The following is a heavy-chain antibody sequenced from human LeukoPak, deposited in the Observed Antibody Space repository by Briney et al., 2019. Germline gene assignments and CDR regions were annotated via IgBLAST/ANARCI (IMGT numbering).Heavy chain of an antibody. CDR1: GYTFTSYG. J-gene: IGHJ4*02. CDR3: ATRILGYGDYFDY. D-gene: IGHD4-17*01. Sequence: GASVKVSCKASGYTFTSYGISWVRQAPGQGLEWMGWISANNGNTNYAQKLQGRVTITTDTSTSTAYMELRSVRSDDTAVYYCATRILGYGDYFDYWGQGTLVTVSS. V-gene: IGHV1-18*01. CDR2: ISANNGNT.